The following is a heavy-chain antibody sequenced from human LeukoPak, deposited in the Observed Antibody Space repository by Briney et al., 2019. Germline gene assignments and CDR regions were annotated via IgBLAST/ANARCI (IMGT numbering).Heavy chain of an antibody. D-gene: IGHD2-21*01. CDR3: ARGPDVVVIRGWFDP. J-gene: IGHJ5*02. CDR1: GGSISSGDDY. V-gene: IGHV4-30-4*08. Sequence: SQTLSLTCTVSGGSISSGDDYWSWIRQPPGKGLEWIGYIYYSGSTYYNPSLKSRVTISVDTSKNQFSLKLSSVTAADTAVYYCARGPDVVVIRGWFDPWGQGTLVTVSS. CDR2: IYYSGST.